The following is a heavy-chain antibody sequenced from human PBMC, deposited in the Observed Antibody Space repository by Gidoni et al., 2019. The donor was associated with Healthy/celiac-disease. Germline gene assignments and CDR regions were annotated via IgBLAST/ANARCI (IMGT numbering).Heavy chain of an antibody. CDR2: IWYDGSNK. J-gene: IGHJ5*02. Sequence: QVQLVESGGGWVQPGRSLRLSCAPYGFTFSSYGMHWVRQAPGKGLEWVAVIWYDGSNKYYADSVKGRFTISRDNSKNTLYLQMNSLRAEDTAVYYCARSSSPSYNWFDPWGQGTLVTVSS. D-gene: IGHD6-13*01. CDR1: GFTFSSYG. CDR3: ARSSSPSYNWFDP. V-gene: IGHV3-33*01.